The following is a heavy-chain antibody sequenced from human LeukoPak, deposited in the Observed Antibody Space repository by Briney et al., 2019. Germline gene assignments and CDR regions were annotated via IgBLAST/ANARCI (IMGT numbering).Heavy chain of an antibody. CDR3: ARGYGGNFYFDY. D-gene: IGHD4-23*01. CDR1: GGSINSGGYS. V-gene: IGHV4-30-2*01. CDR2: IYHSGST. J-gene: IGHJ4*02. Sequence: KPSETLSLTCAVSGGSINSGGYSWSWIRQPPGKGLEWIGYIYHSGSTYYNPSLKSRVTIPVDRSKNQFSLKLSSVTAADTAVYYCARGYGGNFYFDYWGQGTLVTVSS.